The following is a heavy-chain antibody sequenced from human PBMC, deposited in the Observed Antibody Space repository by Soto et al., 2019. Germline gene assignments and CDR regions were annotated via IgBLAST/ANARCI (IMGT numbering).Heavy chain of an antibody. Sequence: QVRLQQWGTGLLKSSETLSLTCAVYGGSFSGYYWSWLRQPPGKGLEWIGEINHSGSPNYNPSLKSRVTISVDTSKNQFSLKMTSVTAADTAVYYCATANWSHHYLDPWGQGTLVTVSS. CDR1: GGSFSGYY. J-gene: IGHJ5*02. V-gene: IGHV4-34*01. D-gene: IGHD1-1*01. CDR2: INHSGSP. CDR3: ATANWSHHYLDP.